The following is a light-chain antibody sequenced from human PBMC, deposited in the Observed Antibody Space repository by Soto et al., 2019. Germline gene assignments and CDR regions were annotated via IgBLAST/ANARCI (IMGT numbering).Light chain of an antibody. CDR3: QQYGISQNT. CDR2: CAS. CDR1: QSVSSGY. V-gene: IGKV3-20*01. Sequence: ETAMTQSPGTLSLSPGERATLSCRASQSVSSGYLAWYQQKPGQAPRLLIFCASNRATGIPDRFTGSGSGTDFALTISRLEPEDFAVYYCQQYGISQNTFGQGTKLEIK. J-gene: IGKJ2*01.